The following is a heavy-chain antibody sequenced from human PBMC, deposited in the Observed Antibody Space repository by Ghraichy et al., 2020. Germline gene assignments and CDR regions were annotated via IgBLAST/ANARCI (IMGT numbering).Heavy chain of an antibody. V-gene: IGHV4-34*01. Sequence: SETLSLTCAVYGGSFSGYYWSWIRHPPGKGLEWIGEINHSGSTNYNPSLKSRVTISVDTSKNQFSLKLSSVTAADTAVYYCARGIAALRLPPHFDYWGQGTLVTVSS. CDR2: INHSGST. CDR1: GGSFSGYY. CDR3: ARGIAALRLPPHFDY. D-gene: IGHD4-17*01. J-gene: IGHJ4*02.